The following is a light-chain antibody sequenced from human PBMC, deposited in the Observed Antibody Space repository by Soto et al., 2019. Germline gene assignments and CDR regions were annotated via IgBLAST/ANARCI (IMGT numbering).Light chain of an antibody. CDR3: CSYAGYYTLV. Sequence: QSALTQPRSVSGSPGQSVTIYCTGNSSDVGGYNYVSWYQQHPVKAPKLIIYAVSGRPSGVPDRFSGSKSGNTASLTISGLQADDEADYYCCSYAGYYTLVFGGGTKVTVL. CDR2: AVS. J-gene: IGLJ2*01. CDR1: SSDVGGYNY. V-gene: IGLV2-11*01.